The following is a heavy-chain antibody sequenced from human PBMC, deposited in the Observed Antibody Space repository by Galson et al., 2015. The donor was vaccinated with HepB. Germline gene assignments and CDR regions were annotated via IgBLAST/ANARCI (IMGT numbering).Heavy chain of an antibody. Sequence: SVKVSCKASGGTFSSYTISWVRQAPGQGLEWMGRIIPILGIANYAQKFQGRVTITADKSTSTAYMELSSLRSEDTAVYYCARLGYCSSTSCRRYYYGMDVWGQGTTVTVSS. CDR1: GGTFSSYT. CDR2: IIPILGIA. J-gene: IGHJ6*02. D-gene: IGHD2-2*01. V-gene: IGHV1-69*02. CDR3: ARLGYCSSTSCRRYYYGMDV.